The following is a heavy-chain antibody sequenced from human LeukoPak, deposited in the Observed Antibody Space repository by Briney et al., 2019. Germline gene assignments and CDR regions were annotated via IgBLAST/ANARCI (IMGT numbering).Heavy chain of an antibody. V-gene: IGHV3-53*01. CDR1: GFTVSSNY. J-gene: IGHJ3*01. Sequence: GGSLRLSCAASGFTVSSNYMSWVRQAPGKGLEWVSLIYSGGSTLYADSVKGRFTISSDNSKNTVFLQMSSLRTEDTAVYHCARGAYDSSAYWAFDPWGQGTMVTVSS. D-gene: IGHD3-22*01. CDR3: ARGAYDSSAYWAFDP. CDR2: IYSGGST.